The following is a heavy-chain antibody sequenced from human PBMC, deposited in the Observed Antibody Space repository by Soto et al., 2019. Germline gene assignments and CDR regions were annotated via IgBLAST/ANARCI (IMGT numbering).Heavy chain of an antibody. V-gene: IGHV4-39*07. D-gene: IGHD3-10*01. CDR1: GGSFSSSSYY. CDR2: IYYSGST. CDR3: ASKFGELLADAFDI. J-gene: IGHJ3*02. Sequence: SETLSLTCTVSGGSFSSSSYYWGWIRQPPGKGLEWIGSIYYSGSTYYNPSLKSRVTMSVDKSNNQFSLKMTSVTAADTAVYYCASKFGELLADAFDIWGQGTVVT.